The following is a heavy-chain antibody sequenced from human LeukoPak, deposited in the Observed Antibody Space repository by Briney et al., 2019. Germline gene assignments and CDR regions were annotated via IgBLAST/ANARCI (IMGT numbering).Heavy chain of an antibody. CDR3: ARGAVDTAMVAYFDY. V-gene: IGHV4-59*12. Sequence: SETLSLTCTVSGGSISSYYRSWIRQPPGKGLEWIGYIYYSGSTNYNPSLKSRVTISVDTSKNQFSLKLSSVTAADTAVYYCARGAVDTAMVAYFDYWGQGTLVTVSS. J-gene: IGHJ4*02. CDR1: GGSISSYY. D-gene: IGHD5-18*01. CDR2: IYYSGST.